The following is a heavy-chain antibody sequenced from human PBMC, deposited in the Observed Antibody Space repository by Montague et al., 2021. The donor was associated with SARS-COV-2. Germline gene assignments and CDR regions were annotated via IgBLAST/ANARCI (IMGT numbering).Heavy chain of an antibody. CDR3: AKETGYSSSWYSNYDAFDI. Sequence: SLSLSWAASGFTFDDYAMHWVRQAPGKGLEWVSLISGDGGSTYYADSVKGRFTISRDNSKNSLYLQMNSLRTEDTALYYCAKETGYSSSWYSNYDAFDIWGQGTMVTVSS. D-gene: IGHD6-13*01. CDR2: ISGDGGST. J-gene: IGHJ3*02. CDR1: GFTFDDYA. V-gene: IGHV3-43*02.